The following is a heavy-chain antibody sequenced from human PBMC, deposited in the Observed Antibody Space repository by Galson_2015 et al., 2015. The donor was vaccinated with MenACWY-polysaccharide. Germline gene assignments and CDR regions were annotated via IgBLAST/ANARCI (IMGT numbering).Heavy chain of an antibody. CDR3: AKSRGAAAADY. CDR1: GYTFTGYN. CDR2: IKPNSGDT. D-gene: IGHD6-13*01. J-gene: IGHJ4*02. V-gene: IGHV1-2*06. Sequence: SVKVSCKASGYTFTGYNIHWVRQAPGQGLEWMGRIKPNSGDTNYAQKFQGRVTLTRDTSINTAYIELSSLRPDDTAVYYCAKSRGAAAADYWGQGTLVTVSS.